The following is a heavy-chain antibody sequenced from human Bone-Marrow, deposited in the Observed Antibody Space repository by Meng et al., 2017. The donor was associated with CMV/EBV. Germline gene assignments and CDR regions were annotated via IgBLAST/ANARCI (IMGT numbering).Heavy chain of an antibody. J-gene: IGHJ4*02. CDR3: ARDAEYSSSPTGY. Sequence: ASVKVSCKASGYTFTSYGISWVRQAPGQGLEWMGWISAYNGNTNYAQKLQGRVTMTTDTSTSTAHMELRSLRSDDTAVYYCARDAEYSSSPTGYWGQGTLVTVSS. D-gene: IGHD6-13*01. CDR1: GYTFTSYG. CDR2: ISAYNGNT. V-gene: IGHV1-18*01.